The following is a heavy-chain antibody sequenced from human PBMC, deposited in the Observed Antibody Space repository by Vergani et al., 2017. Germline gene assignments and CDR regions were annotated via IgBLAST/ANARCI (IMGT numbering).Heavy chain of an antibody. D-gene: IGHD2-2*01. Sequence: QVQLVESGGGVVQPGTSLRLSCVVSGFALNRHAMYWVRQAPGKGLEWVVGISFDGTNEYYPDLVKGRFTISRDNAKNSLYLQMDSLRAEDTAVYYCAREYSSTSGRAFDFWGQGTKVTVSS. CDR3: AREYSSTSGRAFDF. CDR1: GFALNRHA. J-gene: IGHJ3*01. V-gene: IGHV3-30-3*01. CDR2: ISFDGTNE.